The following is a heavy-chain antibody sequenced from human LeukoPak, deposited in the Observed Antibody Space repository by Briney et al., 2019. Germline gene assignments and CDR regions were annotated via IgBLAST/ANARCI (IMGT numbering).Heavy chain of an antibody. J-gene: IGHJ2*01. D-gene: IGHD3-9*01. CDR1: GYSISSGHY. CDR2: IYHSGST. Sequence: PSETLSLTCTVSGYSISSGHYWGWIRQPPGKGLEWIGSIYHSGSTYYNPSLKSRVTISVDTSKNQFSLKLSSVTAADTAVYYCARQYSDILTGYHRGELYWYFDLWGRGTLVTVSS. CDR3: ARQYSDILTGYHRGELYWYFDL. V-gene: IGHV4-38-2*02.